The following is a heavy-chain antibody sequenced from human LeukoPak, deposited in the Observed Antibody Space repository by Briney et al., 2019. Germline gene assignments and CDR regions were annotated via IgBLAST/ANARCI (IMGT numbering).Heavy chain of an antibody. CDR3: ARDKYYDSSGYYFLTYYFDY. V-gene: IGHV3-11*01. D-gene: IGHD3-22*01. Sequence: GGSLRLSCAASGFTFSDYYMSWIRQAPGKGLEWVSYISSSGSTIYYADSVKGRFTISRDNAKNSPYLQMNSLRAEDTAVYYCARDKYYDSSGYYFLTYYFDYWGQGTLVTVSS. CDR2: ISSSGSTI. CDR1: GFTFSDYY. J-gene: IGHJ4*02.